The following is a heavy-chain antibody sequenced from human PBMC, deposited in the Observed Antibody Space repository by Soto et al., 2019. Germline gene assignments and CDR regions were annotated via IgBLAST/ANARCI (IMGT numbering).Heavy chain of an antibody. CDR2: ISYNGRNE. J-gene: IGHJ4*02. V-gene: IGHV3-30*03. CDR1: GFTFSSYG. CDR3: VRHDLYDGRTYYETDY. Sequence: PGGSLRLSCAASGFTFSSYGMHWVRQAPGMGLEWVATISYNGRNENYVDSVKGRFTISRDNSKSTLSLQMNNLRAEDTAVYYCVRHDLYDGRTYYETDYWGQGTLVTVSS. D-gene: IGHD3-22*01.